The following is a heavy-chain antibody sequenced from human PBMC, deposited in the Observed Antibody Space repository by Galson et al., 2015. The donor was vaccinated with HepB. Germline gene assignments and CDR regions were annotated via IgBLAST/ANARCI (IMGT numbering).Heavy chain of an antibody. CDR3: ATLRDGYNSLFKP. Sequence: SLRLSCAASGFTFSSSWMHWVRQAPGKGLVWVSRINSDGSSTNYADSVKGRFTISRDNARNTLYLQMNSLRAEDTAVYYCATLRDGYNSLFKPWGQGTLVTVSS. CDR2: INSDGSST. D-gene: IGHD5-24*01. V-gene: IGHV3-74*01. J-gene: IGHJ1*01. CDR1: GFTFSSSW.